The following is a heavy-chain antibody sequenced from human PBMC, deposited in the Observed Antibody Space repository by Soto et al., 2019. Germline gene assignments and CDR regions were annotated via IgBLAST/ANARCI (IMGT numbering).Heavy chain of an antibody. CDR2: ISYDGNNK. CDR3: VRDGPRITTFGYGDY. V-gene: IGHV3-30-3*01. CDR1: GFTFSRDV. D-gene: IGHD3-3*01. J-gene: IGHJ4*02. Sequence: GVSPRLSFAASGFTFSRDVMHWFRQAPGKGLEWVAHISYDGNNKYYADSVKGRFTISRDNFKNTLYLQMSSLRADDTAVYYCVRDGPRITTFGYGDYWGQGNLVTVSS.